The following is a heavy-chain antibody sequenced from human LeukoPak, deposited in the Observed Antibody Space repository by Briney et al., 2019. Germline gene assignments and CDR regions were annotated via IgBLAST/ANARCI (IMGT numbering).Heavy chain of an antibody. CDR2: IYYSGST. CDR1: GGSISSYY. CDR3: ARDGYNYLDY. Sequence: PSETLSLTCTVSGGSISSYYWSWIRRPPGKGLEWLGYIYYSGSTYYNPSLKSRVTMSVDMSRNQFSLNLSSVTAADTAVYYCARDGYNYLDYWGQGTLVTVSS. V-gene: IGHV4-59*01. J-gene: IGHJ4*02. D-gene: IGHD5-24*01.